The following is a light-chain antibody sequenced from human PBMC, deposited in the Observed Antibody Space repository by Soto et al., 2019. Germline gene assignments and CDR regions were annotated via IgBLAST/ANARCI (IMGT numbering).Light chain of an antibody. CDR3: QQYGTFSRT. CDR1: QSVSGW. J-gene: IGKJ1*01. V-gene: IGKV1-5*01. Sequence: DIQMTQSPSTLSASVGDTVTVTCRASQSVSGWLAWYQQKPGEAPKLLIYDASALPRGFPSRFSGSGCGTKFTLVYASLKPYDFATYYCQQYGTFSRTFGPGTKLEI. CDR2: DAS.